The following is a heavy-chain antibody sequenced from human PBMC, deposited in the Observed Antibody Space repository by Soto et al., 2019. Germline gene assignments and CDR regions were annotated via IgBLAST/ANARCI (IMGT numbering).Heavy chain of an antibody. V-gene: IGHV3-48*03. CDR3: ARDFDTDF. CDR2: IISSARTI. Sequence: GGSLRLSCAASGFTLSSYEMNWVRQAPGKGLEWVSYIISSARTISYADSLKGRFTISRDNAKNSLYLQMNSLRAEDTAVYYCARDFDTDFWGQGPLGTVSS. CDR1: GFTLSSYE. J-gene: IGHJ4*02. D-gene: IGHD3-9*01.